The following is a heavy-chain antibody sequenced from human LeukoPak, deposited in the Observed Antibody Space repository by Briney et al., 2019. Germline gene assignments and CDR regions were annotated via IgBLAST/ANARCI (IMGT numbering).Heavy chain of an antibody. CDR1: GFTFSSYG. J-gene: IGHJ4*02. Sequence: GRSLRLSCAASGFTFSSYGMHWVRQAPGKGLEWVAVISYDGSNKYYADSVKGRFTISSDNSKNTLYLQMNSLRAEDTAVYYCAKEWVFWGQGTLVTVSS. CDR2: ISYDGSNK. D-gene: IGHD6-13*01. CDR3: AKEWVF. V-gene: IGHV3-30*18.